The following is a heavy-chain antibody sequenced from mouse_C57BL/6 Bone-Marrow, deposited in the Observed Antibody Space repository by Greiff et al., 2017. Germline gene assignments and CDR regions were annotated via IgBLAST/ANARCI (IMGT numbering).Heavy chain of an antibody. V-gene: IGHV1-26*01. CDR3: ASGGAY. CDR1: GYTFTDYY. J-gene: IGHJ3*01. CDR2: INPNTGGT. Sequence: EVKLQQSGPELVKISCKASGYTFTDYYMNWVKQSHGKSLEWIGDINPNTGGTSYNQKFKGKATLTVDKSSSTAYMELRSLTSEDSAVYYCASGGAYWGQGTLVTVSA.